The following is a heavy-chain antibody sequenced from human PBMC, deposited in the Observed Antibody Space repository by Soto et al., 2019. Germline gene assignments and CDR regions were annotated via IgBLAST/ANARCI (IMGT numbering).Heavy chain of an antibody. Sequence: GGSLRLSCAASGFTFSDYYMSWIRQAPGKGLEWVSYIGYSSSYTNYADSVKGRFTISRDSAKNSLYLQMNSLKIEDTAVYYCARDLGIEAVIPVYWGQGTLVTVSS. J-gene: IGHJ4*02. CDR2: IGYSSSYT. CDR3: ARDLGIEAVIPVY. D-gene: IGHD3-22*01. CDR1: GFTFSDYY. V-gene: IGHV3-11*05.